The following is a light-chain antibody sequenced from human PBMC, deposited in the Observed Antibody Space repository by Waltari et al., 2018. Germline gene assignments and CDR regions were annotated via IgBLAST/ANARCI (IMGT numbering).Light chain of an antibody. J-gene: IGKJ2*01. CDR3: QQYDKWLRYS. V-gene: IGKV3-15*01. Sequence: IVMTQSPATLSVSPGERATLSCRARQSISTTLAWFQEKPGQAPVLLLSGASTRATGGPGSFSGSGSGTYFTLVSSSLQSEDFAVYYGQQYDKWLRYSFGQGTKLEIK. CDR1: QSISTT. CDR2: GAS.